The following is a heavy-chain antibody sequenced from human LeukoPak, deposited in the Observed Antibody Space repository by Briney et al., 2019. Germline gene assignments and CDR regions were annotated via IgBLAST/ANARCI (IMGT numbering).Heavy chain of an antibody. Sequence: GGSLRLSCAASEFTFSSYSMNWVRQAPGKGLEWVSYITNSGNSKSYADSVKGRFTISRDNAKNSLYLQMNSLRAEDTAIYYCTRVGYIDEGIDYWGQGTLVTVSS. CDR1: EFTFSSYS. CDR3: TRVGYIDEGIDY. J-gene: IGHJ4*02. V-gene: IGHV3-48*04. D-gene: IGHD5-24*01. CDR2: ITNSGNSK.